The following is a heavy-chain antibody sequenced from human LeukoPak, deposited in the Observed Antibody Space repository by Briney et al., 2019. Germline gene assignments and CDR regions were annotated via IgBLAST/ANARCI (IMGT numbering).Heavy chain of an antibody. D-gene: IGHD3-9*01. CDR1: GFTFSSYW. V-gene: IGHV3-7*01. CDR2: IKQDGSAK. J-gene: IGHJ4*02. CDR3: ARGGRLRYFDWLLSPFDY. Sequence: PGGSLRLSCAASGFTFSSYWMSWVRQAPGKGLEWVANIKQDGSAKYYVDSVKGRFTISRDNAKNSLYLQMNSLRAEDTAVYYCARGGRLRYFDWLLSPFDYWGQGTLVTVSS.